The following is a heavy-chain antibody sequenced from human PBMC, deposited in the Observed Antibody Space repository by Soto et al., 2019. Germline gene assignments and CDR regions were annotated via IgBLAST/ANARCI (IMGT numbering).Heavy chain of an antibody. CDR3: ARGGAVAGDPNLQRYYYGMDV. J-gene: IGHJ6*02. V-gene: IGHV1-69*02. CDR2: ITPVLGIA. D-gene: IGHD6-19*01. Sequence: QVQLVQSGAEVKKPGSSVKVSCEASGRTFSSYSIIWVRQAPGQGLEWMGRITPVLGIANYAQKFQGRVTITADKSXCTAYMDLSSLTFEDTAVYYCARGGAVAGDPNLQRYYYGMDVWGQGTTVTVSS. CDR1: GRTFSSYS.